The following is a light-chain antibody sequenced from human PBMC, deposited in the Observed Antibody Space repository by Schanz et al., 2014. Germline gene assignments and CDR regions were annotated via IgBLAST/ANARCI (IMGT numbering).Light chain of an antibody. J-gene: IGLJ1*01. CDR1: SSDVGGYNY. V-gene: IGLV2-8*01. CDR2: EVS. Sequence: QSALTQPPSASGSPGQSVTISCTGTSSDVGGYNYVSWYQQHPGKAPKLMIYEVSKRPSGVPDRFSGSKSGNTASLTVSGLQAEEEDDYCCSSFAGSTTAYVFGTGTKVTVL. CDR3: SSFAGSTTAYV.